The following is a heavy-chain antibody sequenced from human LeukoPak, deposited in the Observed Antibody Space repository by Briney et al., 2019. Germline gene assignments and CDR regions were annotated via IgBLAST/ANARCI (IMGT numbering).Heavy chain of an antibody. CDR1: GFMFSSNW. CDR3: AKDLEWSYRNFDY. V-gene: IGHV3-7*03. Sequence: PGGSLRLSCAASGFMFSSNWMSWVRLAPGKGLEWVANIKEDGTETYYVDSVKGRFTISRDNAKNSLYLQMNSLRVEDTAVYYCAKDLEWSYRNFDYWGQGTLVTVSS. J-gene: IGHJ4*02. D-gene: IGHD1-26*01. CDR2: IKEDGTET.